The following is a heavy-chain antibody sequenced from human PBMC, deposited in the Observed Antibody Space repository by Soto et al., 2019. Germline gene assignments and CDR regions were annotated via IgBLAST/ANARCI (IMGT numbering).Heavy chain of an antibody. J-gene: IGHJ4*02. V-gene: IGHV1-2*02. Sequence: QLQLLQSGAEVKKPAASVRVSCKASGYTFTAYHVHWMRQAPGQGLECMGWINPDSGGKTYMQNFQGRVTMTRDTTISTVYMQLRRLTSDDTAVYYCVRENWSYIDWGQGTLVTVAS. CDR1: GYTFTAYH. CDR3: VRENWSYID. CDR2: INPDSGGK. D-gene: IGHD1-7*01.